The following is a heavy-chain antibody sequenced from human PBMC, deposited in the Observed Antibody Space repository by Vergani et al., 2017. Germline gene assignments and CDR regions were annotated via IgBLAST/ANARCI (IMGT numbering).Heavy chain of an antibody. CDR3: ATMGGGSYYDNWFDP. V-gene: IGHV1-69-2*01. Sequence: VQLVQSGAEAKKPGASVKVSCKASGYTFTDYYMHWVQQAPGKGLEWMGLVDPEDGETIYAEKFQGRVTITADTSTDTAYMELSSLRSEDTAVYYCATMGGGSYYDNWFDPWGQGTLVTVSS. J-gene: IGHJ5*02. D-gene: IGHD1-26*01. CDR2: VDPEDGET. CDR1: GYTFTDYY.